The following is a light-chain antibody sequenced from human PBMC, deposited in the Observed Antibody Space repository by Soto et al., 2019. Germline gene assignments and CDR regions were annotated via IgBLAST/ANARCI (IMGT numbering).Light chain of an antibody. V-gene: IGKV3-11*01. CDR1: QNISSF. J-gene: IGKJ1*01. CDR3: QHQNNSLWT. CDR2: DAS. Sequence: EIVLTQSPATLSLSPGERATLSCRASQNISSFLGWYQQRPGQAPRLLIYDASSRATDIPARFSGSGSGTDFTLTISSLEPEDFALYYCQHQNNSLWTFGQGTKLQIK.